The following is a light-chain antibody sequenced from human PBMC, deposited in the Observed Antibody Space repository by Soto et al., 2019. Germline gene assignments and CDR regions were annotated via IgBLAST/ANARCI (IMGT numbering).Light chain of an antibody. CDR1: SSDVGGYKY. CDR2: EVS. CDR3: SSYSSRSTVV. V-gene: IGLV2-14*01. J-gene: IGLJ3*02. Sequence: QSALTQPASVSGSPGQSITISCTGSSSDVGGYKYVSWYQQHPGKAPKLIIYEVSNRPSGVSNRFSGSKSGNTASLTISGLQAEDEAVYYCSSYSSRSTVVFGGGTQLTVL.